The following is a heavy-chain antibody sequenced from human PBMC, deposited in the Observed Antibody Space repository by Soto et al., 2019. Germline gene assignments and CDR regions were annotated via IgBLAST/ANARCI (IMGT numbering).Heavy chain of an antibody. CDR1: GFTFSSYS. D-gene: IGHD3-22*01. CDR3: ARDDPRKIGYFDL. CDR2: ISSSSSHI. Sequence: EVQLVESGGGLVKPGGSLRLSCAASGFTFSSYSMNWVRQAPGKGLEWVSSISSSSSHIYYADSVKGRFTISRDNAKNSLYLQMNSPRAEDTAVYYCARDDPRKIGYFDLWGRGTLVTVSS. J-gene: IGHJ2*01. V-gene: IGHV3-21*01.